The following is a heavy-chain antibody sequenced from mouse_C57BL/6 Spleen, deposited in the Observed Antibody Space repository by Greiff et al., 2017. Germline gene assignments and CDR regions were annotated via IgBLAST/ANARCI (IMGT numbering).Heavy chain of an antibody. D-gene: IGHD2-1*01. V-gene: IGHV1-81*01. Sequence: QVQLQQSGAELARPGASVKLSCQASGYTFTSYGISWVKQRTGQGLEWIGEIYPRSGNTYYNEKFKGKATLTADKSSSTAYMELRSLTSADSAVYFCARNYYGIAWFAYWGQGTLVTVSA. CDR2: IYPRSGNT. CDR1: GYTFTSYG. J-gene: IGHJ3*01. CDR3: ARNYYGIAWFAY.